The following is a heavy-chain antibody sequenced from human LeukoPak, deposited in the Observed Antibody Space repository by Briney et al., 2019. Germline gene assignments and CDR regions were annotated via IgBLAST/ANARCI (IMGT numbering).Heavy chain of an antibody. D-gene: IGHD2-15*01. J-gene: IGHJ5*02. Sequence: GASVKVSCKPSGYTFTSYYIHWVRQAPGQGLEWMGIINPSGGSTSYAQKFQGRVTMTRDTSTSTVHMELSSLRSEDTAVYYCARGYCGGGSCYSIPDPWGQGTLVTVSS. CDR1: GYTFTSYY. CDR2: INPSGGST. CDR3: ARGYCGGGSCYSIPDP. V-gene: IGHV1-46*01.